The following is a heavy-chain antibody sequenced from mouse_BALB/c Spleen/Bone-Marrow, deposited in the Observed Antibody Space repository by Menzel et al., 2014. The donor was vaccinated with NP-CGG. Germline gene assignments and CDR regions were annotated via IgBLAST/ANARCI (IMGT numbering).Heavy chain of an antibody. V-gene: IGHV5-6-3*01. D-gene: IGHD2-1*01. CDR3: ARGNYGNYVDYFDY. J-gene: IGHJ2*01. CDR1: GFTFSSYG. Sequence: EVMLVESGGGLVQPGGSLKLSCAASGFTFSSYGMSWVRQTPDKRLELVASINSNGGSTYHPDSVKGRFTISRDNAKKTLSLQMSSLKSEDAAVYYCARGNYGNYVDYFDYWGQGTTLTVSS. CDR2: INSNGGST.